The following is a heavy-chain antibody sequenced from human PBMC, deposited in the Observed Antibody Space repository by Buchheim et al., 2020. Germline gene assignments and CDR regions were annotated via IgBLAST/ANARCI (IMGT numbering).Heavy chain of an antibody. Sequence: QVQLVQSGAEVKKPGASVKVSCKASGYTFTSYYMHWVRQAPGQGLEWMGIINPSGGSTSYAQKFQGRVTMTRDTSTSKVDMELSSLRSEDTAVYYCARDFRRGYSYGHYYYGMDVWGQGTT. CDR1: GYTFTSYY. D-gene: IGHD5-18*01. J-gene: IGHJ6*02. CDR3: ARDFRRGYSYGHYYYGMDV. V-gene: IGHV1-46*01. CDR2: INPSGGST.